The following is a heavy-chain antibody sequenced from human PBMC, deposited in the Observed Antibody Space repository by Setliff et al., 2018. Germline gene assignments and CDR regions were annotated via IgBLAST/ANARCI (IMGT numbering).Heavy chain of an antibody. CDR2: IYYSGST. CDR3: ASAEYSDYYFDY. CDR1: GGSISSGDYY. V-gene: IGHV4-30-4*08. J-gene: IGHJ4*02. Sequence: SETLSLTCTVSGGSISSGDYYWSWIRQPPGKGLEWIGYIYYSGSTYYNPSLKSRVTISVDTSKNQFSLKLSSVTAADTAVYYCASAEYSDYYFDYWGQGTLVTVSS. D-gene: IGHD2-15*01.